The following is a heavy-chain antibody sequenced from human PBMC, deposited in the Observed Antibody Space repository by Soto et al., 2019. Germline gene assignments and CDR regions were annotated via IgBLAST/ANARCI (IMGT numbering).Heavy chain of an antibody. D-gene: IGHD3-10*01. CDR2: IFSNDEK. V-gene: IGHV2-26*01. J-gene: IGHJ5*02. CDR3: TRIEKGSATYT. Sequence: QVTLKESGPVLVKPTETLTLTCTVSGFSLSNTRMGGGGTLHPPGKALEWLAHIFSNDEKSYSTSLKSRLTISKDTSKSQVVLSMTNMDPVDTATYYCTRIEKGSATYTWGQGTLVTVSS. CDR1: GFSLSNTRMG.